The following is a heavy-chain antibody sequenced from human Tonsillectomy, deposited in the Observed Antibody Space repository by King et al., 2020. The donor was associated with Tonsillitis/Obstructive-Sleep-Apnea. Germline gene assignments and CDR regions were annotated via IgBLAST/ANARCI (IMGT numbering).Heavy chain of an antibody. J-gene: IGHJ3*02. CDR1: GFTFSDYY. CDR2: ISSSGSLT. Sequence: VQLVESGGGLVKPGGSLRLSCAVSGFTFSDYYMSWIRQAPGQGLEWVSYISSSGSLTRYSDHVKGLPTISTDNAKKLLPLQMNSLRAEDTAVYYCARVTGSDALDIWGQGTMVTVSS. D-gene: IGHD3-9*01. V-gene: IGHV3-11*01. CDR3: ARVTGSDALDI.